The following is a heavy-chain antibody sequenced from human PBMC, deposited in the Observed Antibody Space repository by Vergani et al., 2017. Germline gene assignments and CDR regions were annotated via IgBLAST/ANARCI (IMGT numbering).Heavy chain of an antibody. J-gene: IGHJ6*02. V-gene: IGHV3-23*01. CDR3: CYGSVSYWPDLSMDV. D-gene: IGHD3-10*01. CDR1: GFTFSSCA. CDR2: ISVSGGST. Sequence: EVQLLESGGGLVQPGGSLRLSCAASGFTFSSCAMSWVRQAPGKGLEWVSSISVSGGSTYYADSVKGRFTISRDNSKNTLYLQMNSLRAEDTAVYYCCYGSVSYWPDLSMDVWGQGTTVTVSS.